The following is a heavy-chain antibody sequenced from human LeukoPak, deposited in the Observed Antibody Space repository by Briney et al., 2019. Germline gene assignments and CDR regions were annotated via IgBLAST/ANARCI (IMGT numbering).Heavy chain of an antibody. Sequence: PGGSLRLSCAASGFTFSNAWMSWVRQAPGKGLEWVGRIKSKTDGGTTDYAAPVKGRFTISRDDSKNTPYLQMNSLKTEDTAVYYCTTTPDYGDYGSLDAFDIWGQGTMVTVSS. CDR1: GFTFSNAW. J-gene: IGHJ3*02. V-gene: IGHV3-15*01. CDR2: IKSKTDGGTT. D-gene: IGHD4-17*01. CDR3: TTTPDYGDYGSLDAFDI.